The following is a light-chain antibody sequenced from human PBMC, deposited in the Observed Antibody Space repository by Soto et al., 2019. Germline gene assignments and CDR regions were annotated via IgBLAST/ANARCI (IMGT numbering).Light chain of an antibody. CDR2: TAA. CDR1: QGISSY. J-gene: IGKJ4*01. CDR3: QQLNGYPLT. V-gene: IGKV1-9*01. Sequence: DIQLTQSPSFLSASVGDRVTITCRASQGISSYLAWYQQKPGKAPNLLIYTAATLQSGVPSRFSGSGSGTDFTLTISRLQAEDFGPYYCQQLNGYPLTFGGGTKVEIK.